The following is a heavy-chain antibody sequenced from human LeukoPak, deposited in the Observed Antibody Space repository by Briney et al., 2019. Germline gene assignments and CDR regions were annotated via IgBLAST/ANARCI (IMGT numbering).Heavy chain of an antibody. CDR2: INHSGST. CDR3: AVRGYSYGYNREWYFDL. D-gene: IGHD5-18*01. J-gene: IGHJ2*01. CDR1: GGSFSGYY. Sequence: ASETLSLTCAVYGGSFSGYYWSWIRQPPGKGLEWIGEINHSGSTNYNPSLKSRVTISVDTSKNQFSLKLSSVTAADTAVYYCAVRGYSYGYNREWYFDLWGRGTLVTVSS. V-gene: IGHV4-34*01.